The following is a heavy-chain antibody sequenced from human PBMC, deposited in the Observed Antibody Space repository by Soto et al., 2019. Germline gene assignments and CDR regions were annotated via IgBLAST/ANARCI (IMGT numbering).Heavy chain of an antibody. Sequence: TSETLSLTCAVYGGSFSGYYWSWIRQPPGKGLEWIGEINHSGSTNYNPSLKSRVTISVHTSKNQFSLKLSSVTAADTAVYYCARGPSQDVQVVVAATPGSVDYWGQGTLVTVSS. CDR1: GGSFSGYY. CDR3: ARGPSQDVQVVVAATPGSVDY. CDR2: INHSGST. D-gene: IGHD2-15*01. V-gene: IGHV4-34*01. J-gene: IGHJ4*02.